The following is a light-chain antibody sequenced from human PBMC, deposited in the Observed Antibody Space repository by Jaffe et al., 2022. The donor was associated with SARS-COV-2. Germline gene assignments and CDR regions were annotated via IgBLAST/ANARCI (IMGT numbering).Light chain of an antibody. CDR3: QVWDSSSLHVV. V-gene: IGLV3-21*04. Sequence: SYVLTQPPSVSVAPGKTARITCGGDDIGSYSVHWYQERPGQAPVLVIYYDSGRPSGIPERFSGSNSGSTATLTISGVEAGDEADYYCQVWDSSSLHVVFGGGTRLTVL. CDR2: YDS. CDR1: DIGSYS. J-gene: IGLJ2*01.